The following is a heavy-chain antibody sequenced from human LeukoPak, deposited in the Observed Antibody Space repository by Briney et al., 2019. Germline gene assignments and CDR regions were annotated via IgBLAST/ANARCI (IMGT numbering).Heavy chain of an antibody. CDR3: AREGEADYYDSSGLGTNNWFDP. V-gene: IGHV3-23*01. J-gene: IGHJ5*02. Sequence: HAGGSLRLSCAASGFTFSSYAMSWVRQAPGKGLEWVSAISGSGGSTYYADSVKGRFTISRDNAKNSLYLQMNSLRTEDTAVYYCAREGEADYYDSSGLGTNNWFDPWGQGTLVTVSS. CDR2: ISGSGGST. D-gene: IGHD3-22*01. CDR1: GFTFSSYA.